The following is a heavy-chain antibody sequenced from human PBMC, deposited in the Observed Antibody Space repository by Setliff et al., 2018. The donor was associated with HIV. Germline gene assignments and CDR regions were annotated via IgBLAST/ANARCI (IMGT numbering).Heavy chain of an antibody. Sequence: SETLSLTCTVSGGSITNYYWNWIRQPPGKRLEWIGYIYYSGSTNYNPSLKSRATISLDTSKNQFSLKLTSVTAADTAVYYCARYSPRGYTLTGPYWGQGTLVTVSS. J-gene: IGHJ4*02. CDR1: GGSITNYY. CDR3: ARYSPRGYTLTGPY. D-gene: IGHD6-25*01. CDR2: IYYSGST. V-gene: IGHV4-59*01.